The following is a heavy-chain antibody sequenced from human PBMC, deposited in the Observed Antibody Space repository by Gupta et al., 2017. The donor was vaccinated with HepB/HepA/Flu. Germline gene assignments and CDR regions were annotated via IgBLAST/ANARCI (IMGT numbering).Heavy chain of an antibody. CDR2: ISAYNTKT. Sequence: QVHLAQSGAEVKKPGDSVKVSCKASGYTFSNYGITWVRQAPGQGLEWMGWISAYNTKTKYTQKFQGRVTMTIDTATSTAYMELRSLTTDDTAVYYWARDQDDSWSGPIWLDPWGQGTLVTVSP. J-gene: IGHJ5*02. CDR1: GYTFSNYG. V-gene: IGHV1-18*01. D-gene: IGHD3-3*01. CDR3: ARDQDDSWSGPIWLDP.